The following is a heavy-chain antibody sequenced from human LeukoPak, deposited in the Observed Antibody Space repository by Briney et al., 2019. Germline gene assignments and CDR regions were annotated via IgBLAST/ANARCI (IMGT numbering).Heavy chain of an antibody. Sequence: GGSLRLSCAASGFTFSSYAMHWVRQAPGKGLEWVAVISYDGSNKYYADSVKGRFTISRDNSKNTPYLQMNSLRAEDTAVYYCARVENRGVAAIHYYYYGMDVWGQGTTVTVSS. CDR2: ISYDGSNK. J-gene: IGHJ6*02. V-gene: IGHV3-30-3*01. D-gene: IGHD6-13*01. CDR1: GFTFSSYA. CDR3: ARVENRGVAAIHYYYYGMDV.